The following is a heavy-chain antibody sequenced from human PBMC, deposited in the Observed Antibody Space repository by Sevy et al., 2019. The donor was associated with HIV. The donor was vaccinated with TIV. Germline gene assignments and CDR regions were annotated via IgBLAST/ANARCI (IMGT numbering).Heavy chain of an antibody. CDR3: ATNSRYFSRSTFYSAEGLFDP. J-gene: IGHJ5*02. V-gene: IGHV1-24*01. Sequence: ASVKVSCKVSGYTLTELSMHWVRQAPGKGLEWMGGFDPEDGKTVYAQKFQGRVTVTEDTSTDTAYMELSSLRSEDTAVYYCATNSRYFSRSTFYSAEGLFDPWGQGTLVTVSS. CDR2: FDPEDGKT. CDR1: GYTLTELS. D-gene: IGHD2-15*01.